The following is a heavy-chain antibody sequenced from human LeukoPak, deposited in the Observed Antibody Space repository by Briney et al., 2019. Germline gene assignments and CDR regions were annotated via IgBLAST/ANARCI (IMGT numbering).Heavy chain of an antibody. CDR3: ARSPDDYGDISFDY. Sequence: GGSLRLSCAASGFTFSSNYMSWVRQAPGKGLEWVSVIYSGGSTYYADSVKGRSTISRDNSKNTLYLQMNSLRAEDTAVYYCARSPDDYGDISFDYWGQGTLVTVSS. CDR2: IYSGGST. CDR1: GFTFSSNY. V-gene: IGHV3-66*01. D-gene: IGHD4-17*01. J-gene: IGHJ4*02.